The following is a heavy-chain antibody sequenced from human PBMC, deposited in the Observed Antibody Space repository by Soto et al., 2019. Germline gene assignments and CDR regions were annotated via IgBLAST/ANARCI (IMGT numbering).Heavy chain of an antibody. CDR2: ISDDGSQK. CDR3: AKEAPGGWHFFDT. D-gene: IGHD6-19*01. Sequence: SLILSCAASGFTFRTYGMHWVRQAPGKGLEWVAFISDDGSQKYYGDSVKGRFTISRDNSKNTLSLRMISLRTEDTSVYYCAKEAPGGWHFFDTWGQGTLVTVSS. J-gene: IGHJ4*02. CDR1: GFTFRTYG. V-gene: IGHV3-30*18.